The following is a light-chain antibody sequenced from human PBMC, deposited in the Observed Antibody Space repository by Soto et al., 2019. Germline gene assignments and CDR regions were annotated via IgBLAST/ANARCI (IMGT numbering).Light chain of an antibody. CDR3: SSYTSSSTLPYV. J-gene: IGLJ1*01. V-gene: IGLV2-14*01. Sequence: QSALTQPASVSGSPGQSITISCTGTSSDGGGYNYVSWYQQHPGKATNLMIYDVSNRPSWVSNRFSGSKSGITASLTISGLQAEYEADYYCSSYTSSSTLPYVFGTGTKVTVL. CDR2: DVS. CDR1: SSDGGGYNY.